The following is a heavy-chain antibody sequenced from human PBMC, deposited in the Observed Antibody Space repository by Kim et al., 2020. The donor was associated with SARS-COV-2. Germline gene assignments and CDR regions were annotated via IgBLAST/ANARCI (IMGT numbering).Heavy chain of an antibody. D-gene: IGHD3-22*01. CDR3: ARVMIVFDAFDI. V-gene: IGHV4-39*07. CDR2: IYYSGST. CDR1: GGSISSSSYY. J-gene: IGHJ3*02. Sequence: SETLSLTCTVSGGSISSSSYYWGWIRQPPGKGLEWIGSIYYSGSTYYNPSLKSRVTISVDTSKNQFSLKLSSVTAADTAVYYCARVMIVFDAFDIWGQGTMVTVSS.